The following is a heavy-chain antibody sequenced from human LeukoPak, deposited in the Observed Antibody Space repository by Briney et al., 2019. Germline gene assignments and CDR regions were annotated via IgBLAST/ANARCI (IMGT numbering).Heavy chain of an antibody. D-gene: IGHD3-22*01. Sequence: KPSETLSLTCAVYGGSFSGYYWSWIRQPPGKGLEWIGEINHSGSINYNPSLKSRVTISVDTSKNQFSLKLSSVTAADTAVYYCARGRTYYDSSGYYYAPAPFDYWGQGTLVSVSS. CDR3: ARGRTYYDSSGYYYAPAPFDY. V-gene: IGHV4-34*01. CDR1: GGSFSGYY. CDR2: INHSGSI. J-gene: IGHJ4*02.